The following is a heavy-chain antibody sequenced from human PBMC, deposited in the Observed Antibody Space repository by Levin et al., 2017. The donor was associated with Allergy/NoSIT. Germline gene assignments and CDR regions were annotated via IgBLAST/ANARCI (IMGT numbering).Heavy chain of an antibody. Sequence: PGGSLRLSCAASGFSFSDYYMSWIRQAPGKGLEWISYISSSSSYTDYAGSVKGRFIISRDNARSSLYLQMNSLIAEDTAVYYCARRSGTSGYYSLDYWGQGTLVTVSS. CDR2: ISSSSSYT. J-gene: IGHJ4*02. CDR1: GFSFSDYY. CDR3: ARRSGTSGYYSLDY. D-gene: IGHD3-22*01. V-gene: IGHV3-11*03.